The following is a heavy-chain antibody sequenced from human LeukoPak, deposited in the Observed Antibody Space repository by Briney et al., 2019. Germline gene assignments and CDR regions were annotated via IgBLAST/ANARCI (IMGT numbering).Heavy chain of an antibody. CDR3: AVGIGWLIDF. CDR2: INQDGSGK. Sequence: GGSLRLSCTASAFTFSRYWTNWVRQAPGKGLEWVANINQDGSGKYYVDSVKGRFTISSDNAKTSAYLQMNSLRAEDTPVYYCAVGIGWLIDFWGQGIQVTVSS. D-gene: IGHD6-19*01. J-gene: IGHJ4*02. V-gene: IGHV3-7*01. CDR1: AFTFSRYW.